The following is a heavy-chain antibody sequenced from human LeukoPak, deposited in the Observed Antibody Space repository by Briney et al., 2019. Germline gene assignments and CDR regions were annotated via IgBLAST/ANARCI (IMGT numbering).Heavy chain of an antibody. CDR2: IIPILGIA. V-gene: IGHV1-69*04. Sequence: SVKVSCKASGGTFSSYAISWVRQAPGQGLEWMGRIIPILGIANYAQKFQGRVTITADKSTGTAYMELSSLRSEDTAVYYCARGAVAGKLYYWGRGTLVTVSS. CDR1: GGTFSSYA. CDR3: ARGAVAGKLYY. D-gene: IGHD6-19*01. J-gene: IGHJ4*02.